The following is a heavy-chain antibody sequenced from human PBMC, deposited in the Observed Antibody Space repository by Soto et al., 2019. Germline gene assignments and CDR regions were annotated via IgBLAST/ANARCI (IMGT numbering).Heavy chain of an antibody. CDR3: XRXXXXXSCWGGDCYYFDV. V-gene: IGHV2-5*02. D-gene: IGHD2-21*01. J-gene: IGHJ4*02. Sequence: QITLKESGPTLVKPTQTLKLTCTFSGFSFSDGAVGXXWFRQSXGKAPEWLAIYYWDEDEWHSPSLRTRLSISYEAARSQVVLSXVDMXPQDTXTYXXXRXXXXXSCWGGDCYYFDVWGQGLQVAAS. CDR1: GFSFSDGAVG. CDR2: YYWDEDE.